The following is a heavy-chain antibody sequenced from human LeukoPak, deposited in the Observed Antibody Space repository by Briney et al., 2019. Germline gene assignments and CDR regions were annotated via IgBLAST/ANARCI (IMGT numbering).Heavy chain of an antibody. D-gene: IGHD5-24*01. J-gene: IGHJ4*02. CDR3: ARDGRWLHFGYYFDY. CDR1: GFTFSSYA. CDR2: ISYDGSNK. Sequence: GGSLRLSCAASGFTFSSYAMHWVRQAPGKGLEWVAVISYDGSNKYYADSVKGRFTISRDNSKNTLYLQMNSLRAEDTAVYYCARDGRWLHFGYYFDYWGQGTLVTVSS. V-gene: IGHV3-30-3*01.